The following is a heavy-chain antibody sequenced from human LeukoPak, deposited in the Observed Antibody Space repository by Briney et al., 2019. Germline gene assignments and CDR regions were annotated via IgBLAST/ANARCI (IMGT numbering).Heavy chain of an antibody. CDR2: IYHSGST. V-gene: IGHV4-38-2*01. D-gene: IGHD6-6*01. J-gene: IGHJ4*02. Sequence: KPSETLSLTCAVSGYSISSGYYWGWIRQPPGTGLEWIGSIYHSGSTYYNPSLKSRVTISVDTSKNQFSLKLSSVTAADTAVYYCARHKYSSSWEAGYWGQGTLVTVSS. CDR3: ARHKYSSSWEAGY. CDR1: GYSISSGYY.